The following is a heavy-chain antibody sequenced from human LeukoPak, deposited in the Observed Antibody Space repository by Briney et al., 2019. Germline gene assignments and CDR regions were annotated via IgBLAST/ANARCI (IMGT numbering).Heavy chain of an antibody. CDR1: GFTFGSYA. V-gene: IGHV3-23*01. D-gene: IGHD2-15*01. J-gene: IGHJ4*02. CDR3: AKGNTGSAYSAVDH. CDR2: VSGSGDAT. Sequence: PGGSLRLSCAASGFTFGSYALSWVRQAPGKGLEWVSTVSGSGDATYYADSVKGRFTVSRDDSKNTLHLQMDSLRAEDTALYYCAKGNTGSAYSAVDHWGQGTLVTVSS.